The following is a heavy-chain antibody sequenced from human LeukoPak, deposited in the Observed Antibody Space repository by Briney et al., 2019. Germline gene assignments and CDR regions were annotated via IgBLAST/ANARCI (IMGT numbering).Heavy chain of an antibody. CDR1: GYTYTSYG. D-gene: IGHD3-16*01. J-gene: IGHJ6*03. Sequence: APVKLSCTPSGYTYTSYGISWVRQSPGHQLEWMGWISAYNGNTNYAQKLQCGVSMTTDTSTSTAYMELRSLRSYDTAVYYCARDSLPGGYYYYMDVWGKGTTVTVSS. CDR2: ISAYNGNT. V-gene: IGHV1-18*01. CDR3: ARDSLPGGYYYYMDV.